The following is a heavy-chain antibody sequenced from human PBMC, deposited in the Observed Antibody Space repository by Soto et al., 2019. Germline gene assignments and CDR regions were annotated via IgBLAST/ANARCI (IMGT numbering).Heavy chain of an antibody. V-gene: IGHV4-39*01. D-gene: IGHD6-13*01. CDR2: IYYSGST. CDR3: ARREMARSSSWYPSLDY. Sequence: SETLSLTCTVSGGSISSSSYYWGWIRQPPGKGLEWIGSIYYSGSTYYNPSLKSRVTISVDTSKNQFSLKLSSVTAADTAVYYCARREMARSSSWYPSLDYWGQGTLVTVSS. J-gene: IGHJ4*02. CDR1: GGSISSSSYY.